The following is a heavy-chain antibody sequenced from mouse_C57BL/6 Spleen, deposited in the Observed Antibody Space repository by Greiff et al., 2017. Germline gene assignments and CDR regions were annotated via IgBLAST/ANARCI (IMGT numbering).Heavy chain of an antibody. CDR1: GYTFTSYW. CDR2: IDPSDSET. V-gene: IGHV1-52*01. CDR3: AREEGGYFDY. J-gene: IGHJ2*01. Sequence: QVQLQQPGAELVRPGSSVKLSCKASGYTFTSYWMHLVKQRPIQGLEWIGNIDPSDSETHYNQKFKDKATLTVDKSSSTAYMPPSRLTSEDSAVYGWAREEGGYFDYWGQGTTLTVSS.